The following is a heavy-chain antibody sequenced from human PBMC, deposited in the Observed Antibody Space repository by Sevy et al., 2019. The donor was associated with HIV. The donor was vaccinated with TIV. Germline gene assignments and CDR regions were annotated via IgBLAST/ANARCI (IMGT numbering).Heavy chain of an antibody. CDR1: GFTFSSYE. V-gene: IGHV3-48*03. D-gene: IGHD3-9*01. CDR2: ISSSGSTI. CDR3: ARALRYFDY. J-gene: IGHJ4*02. Sequence: GGSLRLSCAASGFTFSSYEMNWVRQAPGKGLEWVSYISSSGSTIYYADSVKGRFTISRDNAKNSLYLRMNSLRAEDTAVYYCARALRYFDYWGQGTLVTVSS.